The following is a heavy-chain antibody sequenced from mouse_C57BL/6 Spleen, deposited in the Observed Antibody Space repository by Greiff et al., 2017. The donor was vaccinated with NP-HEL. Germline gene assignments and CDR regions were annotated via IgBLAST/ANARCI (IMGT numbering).Heavy chain of an antibody. V-gene: IGHV1-19*01. CDR3: AQAYYSNYVDAMDY. CDR1: GYTFTDYY. CDR2: INPYNGGT. D-gene: IGHD2-5*01. Sequence: EVQLQQSGPVLVKPGASVKMSCKASGYTFTDYYMNWVKQSHGKSLEWIGVINPYNGGTSYNQKFKGKATLTVDKSSSTAYMELNSLTSEDSAVYYCAQAYYSNYVDAMDYWGQGTSVTVSS. J-gene: IGHJ4*01.